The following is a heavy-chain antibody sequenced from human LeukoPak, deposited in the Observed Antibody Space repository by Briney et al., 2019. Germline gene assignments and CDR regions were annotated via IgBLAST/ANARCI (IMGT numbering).Heavy chain of an antibody. CDR3: ARGGTYNYDSSGYSYYFDY. J-gene: IGHJ4*02. D-gene: IGHD3-22*01. CDR1: GLTFSSYW. Sequence: GGSLRLSCAASGLTFSSYWMHWVRQAPGKGLVWVSRINHDGSSTTYADSVKGRFTISRDNAKNTLYLQMNSLGAEDTAVYYCARGGTYNYDSSGYSYYFDYWGQGTLVTVSS. V-gene: IGHV3-74*01. CDR2: INHDGSST.